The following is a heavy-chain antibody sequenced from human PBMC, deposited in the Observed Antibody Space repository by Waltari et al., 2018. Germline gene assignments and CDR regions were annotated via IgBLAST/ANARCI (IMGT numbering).Heavy chain of an antibody. CDR3: TRSISQGVTASDY. D-gene: IGHD3-10*01. CDR1: GFSISDYG. V-gene: IGHV3-23*04. J-gene: IGHJ4*02. CDR2: IRASGGNV. Sequence: EVQLVESGGGLIQSGGSLRLSCAASGFSISDYGVSWVRQAPGKGLEWVSRIRASGGNVAYTDSVMGRFTISRDTSQNTVYLQMIGLRVEDTAVYYCTRSISQGVTASDYWGQGTLVTVSS.